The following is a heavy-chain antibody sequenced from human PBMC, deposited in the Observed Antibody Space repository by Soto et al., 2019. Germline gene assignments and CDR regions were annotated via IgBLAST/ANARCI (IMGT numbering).Heavy chain of an antibody. CDR2: IYYSGST. Sequence: SETLSLTCTVSGGSISSGDYYWSWIRQPPGKGLEWIGYIYYSGSTYYNPSLKSRVTISVDTSKNQFSLKLSSVTAADTAVYYCAREGRGIRRGYGMDVWRQGTTVTVSS. CDR3: AREGRGIRRGYGMDV. D-gene: IGHD2-15*01. CDR1: GGSISSGDYY. V-gene: IGHV4-30-4*01. J-gene: IGHJ6*02.